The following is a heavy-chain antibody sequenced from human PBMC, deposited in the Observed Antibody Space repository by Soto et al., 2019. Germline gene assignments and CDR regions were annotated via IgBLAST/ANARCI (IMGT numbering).Heavy chain of an antibody. V-gene: IGHV3-23*01. D-gene: IGHD1-7*01. Sequence: CLTLSCATSGLTFSNYAMSWVRQAPGGGLAWVSSMSGSSSTTYYADSVRGRFTISRGRSKNTLYLQMSSLTAEDTALYYCAKNQERELPRVIDFWGQGTLVTVSS. CDR3: AKNQERELPRVIDF. CDR2: MSGSSSTT. J-gene: IGHJ4*02. CDR1: GLTFSNYA.